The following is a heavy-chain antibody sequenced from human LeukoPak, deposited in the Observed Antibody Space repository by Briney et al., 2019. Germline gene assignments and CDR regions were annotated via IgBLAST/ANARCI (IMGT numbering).Heavy chain of an antibody. J-gene: IGHJ4*02. Sequence: GGSLRLSCAASGFSFSSYWMTWVRQAPGKGLEWVANIKQDGSEKYYVGSVKGRFTISRDNAKNSLYLQMNSLRAEDTAVYYCARDSLRNFDYWGQGTLVTVSS. CDR2: IKQDGSEK. CDR1: GFSFSSYW. V-gene: IGHV3-7*01. D-gene: IGHD3-3*01. CDR3: ARDSLRNFDY.